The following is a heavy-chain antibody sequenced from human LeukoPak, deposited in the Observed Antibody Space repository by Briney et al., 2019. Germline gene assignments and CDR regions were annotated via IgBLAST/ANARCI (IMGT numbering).Heavy chain of an antibody. CDR1: GGSVRCYY. CDR2: IYTSGST. Sequence: SETLSLTCSVSGGSVRCYYWSWIRQFAGKELQWIGYIYTSGSTDYNPSLKSRVTISVDRSRNLIFLNLRSVTAADTAVYCCAGGPAWAGTAFDFWGQGSRVTVSS. D-gene: IGHD6-19*01. J-gene: IGHJ4*02. V-gene: IGHV4-4*09. CDR3: AGGPAWAGTAFDF.